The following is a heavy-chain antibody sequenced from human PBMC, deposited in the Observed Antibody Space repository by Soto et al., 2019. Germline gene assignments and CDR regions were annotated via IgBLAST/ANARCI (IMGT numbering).Heavy chain of an antibody. CDR2: INHSGST. CDR1: GGSFSGYY. D-gene: IGHD6-6*01. Sequence: SETLSLTCAVYGGSFSGYYWSWIRQPPGKGLEWIGEINHSGSTNYNPSLKSRVTISVDTSKNQFSLKLSPVTAADTAVYYWARDDTSIAARPTGSYFDYWGQGTLVTVSS. J-gene: IGHJ4*02. CDR3: ARDDTSIAARPTGSYFDY. V-gene: IGHV4-34*01.